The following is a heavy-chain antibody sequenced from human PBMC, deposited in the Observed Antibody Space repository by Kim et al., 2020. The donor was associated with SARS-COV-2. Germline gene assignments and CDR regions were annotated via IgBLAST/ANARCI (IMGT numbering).Heavy chain of an antibody. J-gene: IGHJ4*02. CDR2: ISWNSGSI. CDR3: AKDSSSWYFFDY. CDR1: GFTFDDYA. V-gene: IGHV3-9*01. Sequence: GGSLRLSCAASGFTFDDYAMHWVRQAPGKGLEWVSGISWNSGSIGYADSVKGRFTISRDNAKNSLYLQMNSLRAEDTALYYCAKDSSSWYFFDYWGQGTLVTVSS. D-gene: IGHD6-13*01.